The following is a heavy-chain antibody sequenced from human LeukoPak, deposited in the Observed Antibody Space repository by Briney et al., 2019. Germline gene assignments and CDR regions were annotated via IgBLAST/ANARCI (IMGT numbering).Heavy chain of an antibody. CDR3: ARVNLDRDSSGFAFDY. J-gene: IGHJ4*02. V-gene: IGHV1-69*05. CDR1: GGTFSSCA. CDR2: IIPIFGTA. Sequence: ASVKVSCKASGGTFSSCAISWVRQAPGQGLEWMGGIIPIFGTANYAQKFQGRVTITTDESTSTAYMELSSLRSEDTAVYYCARVNLDRDSSGFAFDYWGQGTLVTVSS. D-gene: IGHD3-22*01.